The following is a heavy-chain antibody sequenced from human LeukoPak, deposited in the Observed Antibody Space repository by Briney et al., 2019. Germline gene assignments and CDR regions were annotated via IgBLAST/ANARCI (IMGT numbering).Heavy chain of an antibody. V-gene: IGHV5-51*01. J-gene: IGHJ4*02. CDR1: GYSFTTYW. Sequence: GESLKISCKASGYSFTTYWIGWVRHMPGKGLEWMGIIYPGDSDARYSPSFQGQVTISADKSISTAYLQWSSLKASDTAMYYCARHPIPHYYGSSPSYFDFWGQGTLVPVSS. CDR3: ARHPIPHYYGSSPSYFDF. D-gene: IGHD3-10*01. CDR2: IYPGDSDA.